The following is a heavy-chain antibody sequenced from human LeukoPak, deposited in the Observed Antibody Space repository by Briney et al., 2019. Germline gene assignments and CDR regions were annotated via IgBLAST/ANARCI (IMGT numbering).Heavy chain of an antibody. CDR3: ARVTGYMIEDYFDY. D-gene: IGHD3-22*01. V-gene: IGHV1-2*02. Sequence: ASVKVSCKASGYTFTGYYMHWVRQAPGQGLEWMGWINPNSGGTNYAQKFQGRVTMTRDTSISTAYMELSRLRSDDTAVYYCARVTGYMIEDYFDYWARGPWSPSLQ. CDR1: GYTFTGYY. J-gene: IGHJ4*02. CDR2: INPNSGGT.